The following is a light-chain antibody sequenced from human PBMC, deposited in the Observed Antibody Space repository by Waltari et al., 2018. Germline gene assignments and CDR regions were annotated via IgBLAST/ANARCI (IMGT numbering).Light chain of an antibody. Sequence: DIQLTQSPSFLSVSVGDRVTITCRASQGISSSLAWYQQKPGKAPKLLVYAASSLQSGVPSRFSGSGSGTDFTLTISSLQAEDVAVYYCQQYYSNQNTFGQGTKLEIK. CDR2: AAS. CDR3: QQYYSNQNT. V-gene: IGKV1-9*01. J-gene: IGKJ2*01. CDR1: QGISSS.